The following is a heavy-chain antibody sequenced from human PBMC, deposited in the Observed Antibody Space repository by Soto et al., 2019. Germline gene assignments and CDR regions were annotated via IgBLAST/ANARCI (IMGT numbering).Heavy chain of an antibody. J-gene: IGHJ3*02. CDR3: ERGGPRLAPDAFDI. V-gene: IGHV5-51*01. CDR1: VYSFTTYW. CDR2: IYPGDSDT. Sequence: PVESLKISCKGSVYSFTTYWIGWVCQMPGKGLEWMGIIYPGDSDTRYSPSFQGQVTISADKSISTAYLQWSSLRASDTAMYYCERGGPRLAPDAFDIWGQGTMVTVSS. D-gene: IGHD6-19*01.